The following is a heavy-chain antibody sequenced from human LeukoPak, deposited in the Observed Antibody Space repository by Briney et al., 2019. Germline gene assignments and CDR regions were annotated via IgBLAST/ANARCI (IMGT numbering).Heavy chain of an antibody. CDR2: IHSGGNT. Sequence: PGGSLRRSCAASGFTVSSNSMSWVRQAPGKGLEWVSVIHSGGNTYYADSVKGRFTISRDYSKNTLYLQMNSLRAEDTAVYYCARVVGSHYAFDYWGQGTLVTVPS. CDR3: ARVVGSHYAFDY. J-gene: IGHJ4*02. D-gene: IGHD1-26*01. CDR1: GFTVSSNS. V-gene: IGHV3-66*01.